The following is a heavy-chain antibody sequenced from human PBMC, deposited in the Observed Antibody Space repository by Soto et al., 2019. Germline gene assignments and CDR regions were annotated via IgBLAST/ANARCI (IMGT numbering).Heavy chain of an antibody. J-gene: IGHJ4*02. D-gene: IGHD3-22*01. CDR2: IYYSGST. CDR1: GGSINSGGYY. V-gene: IGHV4-31*11. CDR3: VKGEYYYDSSGYYPFDY. Sequence: SETLSLTCAVSGGSINSGGYYWNWIRQHPGKGLEWIGYIYYSGSTHYADSVKGRFTISRDNSKNTQYLQMSSLRADDTAVYYCVKGEYYYDSSGYYPFDYWGQGTLVTVSS.